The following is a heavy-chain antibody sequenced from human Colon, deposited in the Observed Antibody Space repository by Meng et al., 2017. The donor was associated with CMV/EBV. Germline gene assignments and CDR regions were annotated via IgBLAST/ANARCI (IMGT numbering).Heavy chain of an antibody. J-gene: IGHJ4*02. D-gene: IGHD6-19*01. CDR1: GLTVSSNY. CDR2: IYSDGKT. Sequence: EVRLWEFGGNLVQPGGSLRPSCAASGLTVSSNYMSWVRQAPGKGLEWVSLIYSDGKTYYADSVKGRFTISRDNSKNTLYLQMNSLRDEDTAVYYCAREGYSNGWCYLDYWGQGTLVTVSS. V-gene: IGHV3-66*01. CDR3: AREGYSNGWCYLDY.